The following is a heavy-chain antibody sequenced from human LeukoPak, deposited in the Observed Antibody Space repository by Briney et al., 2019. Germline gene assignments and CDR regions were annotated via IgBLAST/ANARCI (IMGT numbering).Heavy chain of an antibody. J-gene: IGHJ3*02. V-gene: IGHV3-7*01. CDR1: GFTFSSYW. CDR2: IKQDGSEK. CDR3: ARDRSYSSSPDDAFDI. D-gene: IGHD6-6*01. Sequence: GGSLRLSCAASGFTFSSYWMSWVRQAPGKGLEWVANIKQDGSEKYYVDSVKGRFTISRDNAKNSLYLQMNSLRAEDTAVYYCARDRSYSSSPDDAFDIWGQGTMVTVSS.